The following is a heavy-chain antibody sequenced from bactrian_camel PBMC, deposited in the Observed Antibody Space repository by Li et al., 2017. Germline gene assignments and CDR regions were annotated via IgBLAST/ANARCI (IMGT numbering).Heavy chain of an antibody. CDR2: ISTGGSST. Sequence: HVQLVESGGGSAQSGGSLNLSCSASADALMYMAWFRQAPGQKREAVAAISTGGSSTMYVDSVKGRFTISRESGKNTVHLQMDSLIPEDTGMYYCAGDRTYGAWYMESQYTYWGRGTQVTVS. CDR3: AGDRTYGAWYMESQYTY. D-gene: IGHD6*01. CDR1: ADALMY. J-gene: IGHJ4*01. V-gene: IGHV3S53*01.